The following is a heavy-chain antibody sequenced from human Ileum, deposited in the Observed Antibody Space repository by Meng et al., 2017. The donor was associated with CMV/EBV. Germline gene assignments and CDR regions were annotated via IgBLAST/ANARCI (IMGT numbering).Heavy chain of an antibody. CDR2: IYYSGTT. D-gene: IGHD3-16*01. Sequence: SETLSLTCTVAGGSMTSYYWTWIRQPPGKGLEWIGYIYYSGTTNYNPSLKSRVTISVDTSNTQFSLKLSAVTAADTAMYYWARDARGGDYGLDVWGQGTTVTVSS. J-gene: IGHJ6*02. V-gene: IGHV4-59*01. CDR1: GGSMTSYY. CDR3: ARDARGGDYGLDV.